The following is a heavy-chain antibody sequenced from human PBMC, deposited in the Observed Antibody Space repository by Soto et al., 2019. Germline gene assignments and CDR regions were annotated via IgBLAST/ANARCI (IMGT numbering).Heavy chain of an antibody. Sequence: SVKVSCKASGGTFSSYAISWVRQAPGQGLEWMGGIIPIFGTANYAQKFQGRVTITADKSTSTAYMELSSLRSDDTAVYYCARGVGIAVAGLYYYYYGMDVWGQGTTVTVSS. CDR3: ARGVGIAVAGLYYYYYGMDV. V-gene: IGHV1-69*06. CDR1: GGTFSSYA. D-gene: IGHD6-19*01. CDR2: IIPIFGTA. J-gene: IGHJ6*02.